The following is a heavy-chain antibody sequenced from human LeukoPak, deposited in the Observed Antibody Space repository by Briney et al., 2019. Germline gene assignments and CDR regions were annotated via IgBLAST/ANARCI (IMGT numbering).Heavy chain of an antibody. CDR2: ISAYNGNT. D-gene: IGHD2-8*01. CDR1: GYTFTSYG. CDR3: ARERVMGPVYYYYGMDV. V-gene: IGHV1-18*01. J-gene: IGHJ6*02. Sequence: AASVKVSCKASGYTFTSYGISWVRQAPGQGLEWMGWISAYNGNTNYAQKLQGRVTMTRDTSISTAYMELSRLRSDDTAVYYCARERVMGPVYYYYGMDVWGQGTTVTVSS.